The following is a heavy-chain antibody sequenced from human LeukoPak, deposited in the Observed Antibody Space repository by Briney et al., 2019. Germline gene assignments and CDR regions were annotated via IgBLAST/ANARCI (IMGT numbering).Heavy chain of an antibody. CDR3: ARNQGQYSSSWNPRDYYYGMDV. D-gene: IGHD6-13*01. V-gene: IGHV1-3*01. CDR2: INAGNGNT. J-gene: IGHJ6*04. CDR1: GYTFTFYA. Sequence: ASRKFTCKASGYTFTFYAMHWVRHAPGQRLGWMGWINAGNGNTKYSQTFPGRVTITRDTSATTASLELSSLRSEATAVYYCARNQGQYSSSWNPRDYYYGMDVCGKGTTVTVSS.